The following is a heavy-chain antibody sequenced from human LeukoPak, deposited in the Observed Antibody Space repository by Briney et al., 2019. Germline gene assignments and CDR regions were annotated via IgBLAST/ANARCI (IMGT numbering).Heavy chain of an antibody. CDR3: ATLDSYYDNSGRPIVPD. D-gene: IGHD3-22*01. J-gene: IGHJ4*02. Sequence: ASLKVSCNISGYTLTDFSMHWVRQAPGKGLEWMGGFNREDDEAIYAQHFQGRVTVTEDTSTDTAYMELSSLRYEDTAVYYCATLDSYYDNSGRPIVPDWGQGTLVTVSS. CDR1: GYTLTDFS. CDR2: FNREDDEA. V-gene: IGHV1-24*01.